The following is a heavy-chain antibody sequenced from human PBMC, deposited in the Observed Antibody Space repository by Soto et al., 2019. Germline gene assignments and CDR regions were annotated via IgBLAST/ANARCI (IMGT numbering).Heavy chain of an antibody. CDR2: ISYDGSNK. J-gene: IGHJ4*02. V-gene: IGHV3-30*18. D-gene: IGHD5-12*01. CDR3: AKDSRDRHGGYDYGGLDY. Sequence: QVQLVESGGGVVQPGRSLRLSCAASGFTFSSYGMHWVRQAPGKGLEWVAVISYDGSNKYYADSVKGRFTISRDNSKNALYLQMNSLSAEDTAVYYCAKDSRDRHGGYDYGGLDYWGQGTLVTVSS. CDR1: GFTFSSYG.